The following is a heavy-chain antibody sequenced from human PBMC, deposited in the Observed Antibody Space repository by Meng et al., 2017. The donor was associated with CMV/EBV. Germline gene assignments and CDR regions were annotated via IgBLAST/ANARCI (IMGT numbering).Heavy chain of an antibody. CDR3: ASLYCSSTSCYNDY. D-gene: IGHD2-2*02. J-gene: IGHJ4*02. V-gene: IGHV4-38-2*02. CDR2: IYHSGST. CDR1: GYSISSGYY. Sequence: SETLSLTCTVSGYSISSGYYWGWIRQPPGKGLEWIGSIYHSGSTYYNPSLKSRVTISVDTSKNQFSLKLSSVTAADTAAYYCASLYCSSTSCYNDYWGQGTLVTVSS.